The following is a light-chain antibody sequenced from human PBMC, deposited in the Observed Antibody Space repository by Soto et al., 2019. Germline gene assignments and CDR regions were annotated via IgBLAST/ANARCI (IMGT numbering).Light chain of an antibody. CDR3: QQSSASPRT. CDR1: RTVDGNY. V-gene: IGKV3-20*01. CDR2: SAS. Sequence: IVLAQSPGTLSLSPGERATLSCRASRTVDGNYLAWYHQKPGQPPRLLIHSASTRAPGIPDRFSASGAGTDFTLTISRLEPEDSAVYYCQQSSASPRTFGPGTKVDIK. J-gene: IGKJ3*01.